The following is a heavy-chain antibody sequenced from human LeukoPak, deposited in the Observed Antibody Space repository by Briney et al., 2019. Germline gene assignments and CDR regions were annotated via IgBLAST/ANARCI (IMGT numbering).Heavy chain of an antibody. V-gene: IGHV4-4*07. D-gene: IGHD4-11*01. J-gene: IGHJ6*03. Sequence: SETLSLTCTVSGGSISSYYWSWIRQPAGEGLEWIGRIDTSGSTNYNPSLKSRVTMSADTSKNRLSLKLSSVTAADTAVYYCAREVTTVTHYYYYMDVWGKGTTVTVSS. CDR3: AREVTTVTHYYYYMDV. CDR2: IDTSGST. CDR1: GGSISSYY.